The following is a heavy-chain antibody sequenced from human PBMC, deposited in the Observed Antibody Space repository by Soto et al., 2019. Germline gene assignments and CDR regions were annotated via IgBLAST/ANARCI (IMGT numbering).Heavy chain of an antibody. D-gene: IGHD3-22*01. CDR2: INCNGDIT. CDR3: ARFFYDGSVPFDC. J-gene: IGHJ4*02. V-gene: IGHV3-20*04. CDR1: GFTFDDYG. Sequence: EVHLVESGGGVVRPGGSLRVSCEASGFTFDDYGLSWVRQAPGMGLEWVSGINCNGDITAYADSVKGRFTVSRDNGKNSLYLQMSGLSAEDTALYYCARFFYDGSVPFDCWGRGALVTVSS.